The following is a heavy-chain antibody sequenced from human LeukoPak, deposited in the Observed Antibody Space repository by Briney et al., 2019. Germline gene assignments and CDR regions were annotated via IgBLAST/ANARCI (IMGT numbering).Heavy chain of an antibody. CDR1: GFTFSSYA. CDR3: ARDPPPGYCSGGSCYGVNWFDP. CDR2: ISGSGGST. D-gene: IGHD2-15*01. Sequence: GGSLRLSCAASGFTFSSYAMSWVRQAPGKGLEWVSAISGSGGSTYYADSVKGRFTISRDNSKNTLYLQMNSLRAEDTAVYYCARDPPPGYCSGGSCYGVNWFDPWGQGTLVTVSS. J-gene: IGHJ5*02. V-gene: IGHV3-23*01.